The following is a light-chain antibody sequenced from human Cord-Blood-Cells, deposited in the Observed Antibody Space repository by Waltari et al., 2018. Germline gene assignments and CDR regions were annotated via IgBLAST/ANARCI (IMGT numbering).Light chain of an antibody. J-gene: IGKJ4*01. CDR3: QQYGSSLT. Sequence: EIVLTQSPGTLSLSPGERATLSCRASQSVSSSYLAWYQQKPGQAPRLLIYGASSRATGIPDRFSGSGSGTDFTLTISRLEPKDFAVYYCQQYGSSLTVGEGTKVEIK. V-gene: IGKV3-20*01. CDR1: QSVSSSY. CDR2: GAS.